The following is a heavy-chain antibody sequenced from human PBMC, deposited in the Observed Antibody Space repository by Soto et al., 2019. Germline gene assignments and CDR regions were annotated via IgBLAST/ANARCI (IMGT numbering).Heavy chain of an antibody. J-gene: IGHJ4*02. D-gene: IGHD1-26*01. Sequence: GGSLRLSCAASGFPFSVYAMHWVRQAPGKGLEWVAVISYDGNNKYYADSVKGRFTISRDDSKSTLSLQMNSLRAEDTALYYCVREVGATEWRYFDYWGQGTLVTVSS. CDR3: VREVGATEWRYFDY. V-gene: IGHV3-30-3*01. CDR1: GFPFSVYA. CDR2: ISYDGNNK.